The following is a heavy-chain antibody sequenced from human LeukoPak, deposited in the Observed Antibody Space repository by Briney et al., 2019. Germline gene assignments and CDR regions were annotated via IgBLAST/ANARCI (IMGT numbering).Heavy chain of an antibody. CDR2: IKQDGSEK. D-gene: IGHD4-17*01. CDR3: ARVTLDYLNENPTTVTTSTAFDY. Sequence: GGSLRLSCAASGFTFSSYWMSWVRQAPGKGLEWVANIKQDGSEKYYVDSVKGRFTISRDNAKNSLYLQMNSLRAEDTAAYYCARVTLDYLNENPTTVTTSTAFDYWGQGTLVTVSS. J-gene: IGHJ4*02. V-gene: IGHV3-7*01. CDR1: GFTFSSYW.